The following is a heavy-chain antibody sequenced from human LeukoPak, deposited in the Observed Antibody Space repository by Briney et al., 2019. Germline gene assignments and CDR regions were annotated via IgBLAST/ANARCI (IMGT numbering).Heavy chain of an antibody. CDR3: ASGYRYYYYMDV. CDR2: ISGSGGST. Sequence: PGGSLRLSCAASGFTFSGYGMSWVRQAPGKGLEWVSAISGSGGSTYYADSVKGRFTISRDNAKNSLYLQMNSLRAEDTAVYYCASGYRYYYYMDVWGKGTTVTISS. D-gene: IGHD1-1*01. V-gene: IGHV3-23*01. CDR1: GFTFSGYG. J-gene: IGHJ6*03.